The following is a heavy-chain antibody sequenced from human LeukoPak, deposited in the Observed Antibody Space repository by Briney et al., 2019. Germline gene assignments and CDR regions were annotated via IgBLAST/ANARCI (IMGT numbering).Heavy chain of an antibody. CDR3: ARQAAYDSSGYYFGY. J-gene: IGHJ4*02. CDR2: GYYTGVT. V-gene: IGHV4-39*01. CDR1: GGSIASSSYY. Sequence: PSETLSLTCTVSGGSIASSSYYWGWIRQPPGKGLEWIGSGYYTGVTYYNPSLKSRVTISVDTSKNQFSLKLSSVTAADTAVYYCARQAAYDSSGYYFGYWGQGTLVTVSS. D-gene: IGHD3-22*01.